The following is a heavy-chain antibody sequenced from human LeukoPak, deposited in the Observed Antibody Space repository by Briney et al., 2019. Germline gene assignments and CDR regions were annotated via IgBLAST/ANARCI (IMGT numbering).Heavy chain of an antibody. CDR3: ARGPRQYSSGWYDY. Sequence: PSETLSLTCTVSGGSISSYYWSWIRQPPGKGLEWIGYIYYSGSTNYNPSLKSRVTISVDTSKNQFSLKLSSVTAADTAVYYCARGPRQYSSGWYDYWGQGTLVTVSS. D-gene: IGHD6-19*01. CDR2: IYYSGST. V-gene: IGHV4-59*01. CDR1: GGSISSYY. J-gene: IGHJ4*02.